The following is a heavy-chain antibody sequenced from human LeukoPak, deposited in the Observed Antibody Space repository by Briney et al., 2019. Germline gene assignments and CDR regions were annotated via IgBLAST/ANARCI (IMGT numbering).Heavy chain of an antibody. CDR1: GYSFPDYY. Sequence: ASVKVSCRASGYSFPDYYVHWVRQAPGQGLEWIGWINPNSGGSNFAQTFQGRITMTRDTSISTAYMELNRLRSDDSAVYYCARVPCRRTLILSPINAFDIWGQGTMVTVSS. CDR3: ARVPCRRTLILSPINAFDI. D-gene: IGHD3-22*01. V-gene: IGHV1-2*02. CDR2: INPNSGGS. J-gene: IGHJ3*02.